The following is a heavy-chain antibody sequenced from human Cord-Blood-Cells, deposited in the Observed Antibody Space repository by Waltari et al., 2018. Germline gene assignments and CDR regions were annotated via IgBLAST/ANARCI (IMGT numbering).Heavy chain of an antibody. J-gene: IGHJ6*03. Sequence: QVQLQQWGAGLLKPSETLSLTCAVYGGSFSGYYWSWIRQPPGKGLEWIGEINHSGSTNDNPSLKSRVTISVDTSKNQFSLKLSSVTAADTAVYYCARILYSSSSYYYYDMDVWGKGTTVTVSS. CDR1: GGSFSGYY. V-gene: IGHV4-34*01. CDR2: INHSGST. CDR3: ARILYSSSSYYYYDMDV. D-gene: IGHD6-6*01.